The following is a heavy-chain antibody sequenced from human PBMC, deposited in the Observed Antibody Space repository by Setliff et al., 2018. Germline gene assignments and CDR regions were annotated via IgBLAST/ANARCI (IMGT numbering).Heavy chain of an antibody. CDR3: ARMSGFQYVDV. CDR1: GGTFSDYY. J-gene: IGHJ6*03. V-gene: IGHV4-59*08. Sequence: PSETLSLTCAAYGGTFSDYYWSWIRQPPGKGLEWIGYVFFTGDTDYNPSHGSRVTISLDTSNNQFSLSLSSVTAADSAIYYCARMSGFQYVDVWGKGTTVTVS. D-gene: IGHD3-3*01. CDR2: VFFTGDT.